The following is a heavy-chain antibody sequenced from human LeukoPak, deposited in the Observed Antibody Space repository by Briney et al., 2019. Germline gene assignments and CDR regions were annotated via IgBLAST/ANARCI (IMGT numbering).Heavy chain of an antibody. Sequence: SETLSLTCAVSGGSISSSSYYWDWIRQPPGKGLEWIASIYYSGSTYYNPSLKSRVTMSVDTSKNQFSLKLSSVTAADTAVYYCARVYYSSSYDYWYFDLWGRGTLVTVSS. CDR1: GGSISSSSYY. D-gene: IGHD6-13*01. J-gene: IGHJ2*01. CDR2: IYYSGST. CDR3: ARVYYSSSYDYWYFDL. V-gene: IGHV4-39*07.